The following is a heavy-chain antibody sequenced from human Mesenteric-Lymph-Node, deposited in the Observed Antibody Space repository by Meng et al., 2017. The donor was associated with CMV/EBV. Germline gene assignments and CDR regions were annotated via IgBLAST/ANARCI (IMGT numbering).Heavy chain of an antibody. V-gene: IGHV3-11*04. D-gene: IGHD4-17*01. Sequence: GESLKISCAASGFTFSDYYMSWIRQAPGKGLELVSYISGTANTKYYGSSVKGRFAISRDNVKSLLYLQMNSLRADDTAMYYCARDLNYGDYGYWGQGTLVTVSS. CDR2: ISGTANTK. CDR1: GFTFSDYY. CDR3: ARDLNYGDYGY. J-gene: IGHJ4*02.